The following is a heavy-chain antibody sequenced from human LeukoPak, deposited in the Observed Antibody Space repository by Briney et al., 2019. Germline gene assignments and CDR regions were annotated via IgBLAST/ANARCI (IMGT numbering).Heavy chain of an antibody. J-gene: IGHJ5*02. CDR3: AKCRFGSTSCYGFDWFDP. CDR1: GFTFSSYA. V-gene: IGHV3-23*01. Sequence: PGGSLRLSCAASGFTFSSYAMSWVRQAPGKGLEWVSAISGSGGSTYYADYVRGRFTISRDNSKNTLYLQMNSLRAEDTAVYYCAKCRFGSTSCYGFDWFDPWGQGTLVTVSS. CDR2: ISGSGGST. D-gene: IGHD2-2*01.